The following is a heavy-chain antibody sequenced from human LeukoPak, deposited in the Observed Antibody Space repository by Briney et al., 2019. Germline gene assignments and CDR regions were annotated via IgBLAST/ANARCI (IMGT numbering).Heavy chain of an antibody. V-gene: IGHV3-23*01. CDR3: ARRHSSGWYFDY. Sequence: GGSLRLSCAASGFTFSSYAMSWVRQAPGKGLEWVSAISGSGGSTYYADSVKGRFTISRDNAKNSLYLQMNSLRAEDTAVYYCARRHSSGWYFDYWGQGTLVTVSS. CDR2: ISGSGGST. D-gene: IGHD6-19*01. J-gene: IGHJ4*02. CDR1: GFTFSSYA.